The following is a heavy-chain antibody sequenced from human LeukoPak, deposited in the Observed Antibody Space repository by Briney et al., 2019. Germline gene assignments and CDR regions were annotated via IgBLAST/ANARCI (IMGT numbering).Heavy chain of an antibody. Sequence: PGGSLRLSCAASGFTLSSYAMSWVRQAPGKGLEWVSSLSGSGGDTYYADSVKGRFTISRDNSKNTLFLQMNSLRAEDTAIYYCTKDPLGYCSSTSCQWPFEYWGQRTLVTVSS. CDR3: TKDPLGYCSSTSCQWPFEY. CDR2: LSGSGGDT. CDR1: GFTLSSYA. J-gene: IGHJ4*02. D-gene: IGHD2-2*03. V-gene: IGHV3-23*01.